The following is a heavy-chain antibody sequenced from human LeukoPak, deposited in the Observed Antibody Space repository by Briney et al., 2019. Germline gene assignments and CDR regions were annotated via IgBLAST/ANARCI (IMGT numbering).Heavy chain of an antibody. V-gene: IGHV3-23*01. CDR2: ISGSGGYT. CDR1: GFTFSSYA. CDR3: AKAPAPGYSSSNYFDY. D-gene: IGHD6-6*01. J-gene: IGHJ4*02. Sequence: GGSLRLSCAASGFTFSSYAMSWVRQAPGTGLEWVSGISGSGGYTYYADSVKGRFSISRDNSKNALYLQMNSLRAEDTAVYYCAKAPAPGYSSSNYFDYWGQGTLVTVSS.